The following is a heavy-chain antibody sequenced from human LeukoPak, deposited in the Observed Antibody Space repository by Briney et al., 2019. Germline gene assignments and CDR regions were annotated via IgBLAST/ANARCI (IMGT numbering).Heavy chain of an antibody. D-gene: IGHD3-22*01. V-gene: IGHV4-34*01. CDR1: GGSFSGYY. J-gene: IGHJ5*02. CDR3: ARGRSYDSSGYSNWFDP. CDR2: INHSGST. Sequence: SETLSLTCAVYGGSFSGYYWSWLRQPPGKGLEWIGEINHSGSTNYNPSLKSRVTISVDTSKNQFSLKLSSVTAADTAVYYCARGRSYDSSGYSNWFDPWGQGTLVTVSS.